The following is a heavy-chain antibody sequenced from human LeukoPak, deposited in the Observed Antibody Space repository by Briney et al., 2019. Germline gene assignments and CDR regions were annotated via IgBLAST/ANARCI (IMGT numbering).Heavy chain of an antibody. CDR1: GFTFSSHD. Sequence: PGESLRLSCTASGFTFSSHDMHWVRQAAGKGLEWVSRITSAGDTYYPGSVKGRFTISRENAKSSVYLQMNSLSAGDTAVYYCARRRAGYGYDYWGQGTLVTVSS. J-gene: IGHJ4*02. D-gene: IGHD5-18*01. CDR3: ARRRAGYGYDY. CDR2: ITSAGDT. V-gene: IGHV3-13*01.